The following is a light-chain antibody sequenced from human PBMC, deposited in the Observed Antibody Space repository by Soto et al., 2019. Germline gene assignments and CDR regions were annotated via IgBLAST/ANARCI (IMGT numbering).Light chain of an antibody. Sequence: DIQMTQSPSTLSASVGDRVTITCRASQSISTWLAWYQQKPGKAPKLLIYQASSSESGVPSRFSGSGSGTEFTLTISSLQPDDFATYYCRHYNSYSETFGQGTKVEIK. V-gene: IGKV1-5*03. CDR3: RHYNSYSET. CDR1: QSISTW. J-gene: IGKJ1*01. CDR2: QAS.